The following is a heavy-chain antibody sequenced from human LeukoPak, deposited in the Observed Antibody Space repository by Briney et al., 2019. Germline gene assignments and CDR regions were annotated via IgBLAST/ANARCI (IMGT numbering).Heavy chain of an antibody. D-gene: IGHD3-22*01. V-gene: IGHV4-61*02. Sequence: SETLSLXCTVTGDSTSRGTYYWTWVRQPAGKGLEWIGRVFRSGITYYNPSLKSRVTISIDTSNNQFSLHLRSVTAADTAVYYCARDSNFYDVSHDKAEDFWGQGTLVTVSS. J-gene: IGHJ4*02. CDR2: VFRSGIT. CDR1: GDSTSRGTYY. CDR3: ARDSNFYDVSHDKAEDF.